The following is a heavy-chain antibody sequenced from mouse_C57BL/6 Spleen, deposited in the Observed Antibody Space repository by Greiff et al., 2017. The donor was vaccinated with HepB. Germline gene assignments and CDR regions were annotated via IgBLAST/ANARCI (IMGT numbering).Heavy chain of an antibody. CDR1: GYTFTSYG. J-gene: IGHJ3*01. CDR2: IDIGSGYT. V-gene: IGHV1-58*01. Sequence: EVQLVESGAELVRPGSSVKMSCKASGYTFTSYGINWVKQRPGRGLEWIGYIDIGSGYTEYNEKFKGKATLTADTSSSTAYMQLSSLTSEDSAIYYCAREGTAPAQFDYWGKGTLVTVSA. D-gene: IGHD3-2*01. CDR3: AREGTAPAQFDY.